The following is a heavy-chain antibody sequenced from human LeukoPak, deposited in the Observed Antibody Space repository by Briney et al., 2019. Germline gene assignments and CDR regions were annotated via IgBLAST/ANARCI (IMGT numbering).Heavy chain of an antibody. CDR1: GFTFGSYA. CDR3: SKDDRVRVRGSFDY. J-gene: IGHJ4*02. Sequence: GGSLRLSCAVSGFTFGSYAMTWVRQAPGKGLEWVSYISGSGGSTYYADSVKGRFTISRDNSKNTLYLQMNNLRAEDTAVYYCSKDDRVRVRGSFDYWGQGTLVPVSS. CDR2: ISGSGGST. V-gene: IGHV3-23*01. D-gene: IGHD3-10*01.